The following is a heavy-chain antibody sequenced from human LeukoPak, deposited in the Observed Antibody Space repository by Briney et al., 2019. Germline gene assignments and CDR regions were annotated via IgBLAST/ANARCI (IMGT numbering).Heavy chain of an antibody. J-gene: IGHJ4*02. CDR2: ISGSGGST. D-gene: IGHD3-22*01. Sequence: GGSLRLSCAASGFTFSSYAMSWVRQAPGKGLEWVSAISGSGGSTYYADSVKGRFTISRDNSKNTLYLQMNSLRAEDTAVYYCAKDVDYYDSSFDFDYWGQGALVTVSS. CDR3: AKDVDYYDSSFDFDY. V-gene: IGHV3-23*01. CDR1: GFTFSSYA.